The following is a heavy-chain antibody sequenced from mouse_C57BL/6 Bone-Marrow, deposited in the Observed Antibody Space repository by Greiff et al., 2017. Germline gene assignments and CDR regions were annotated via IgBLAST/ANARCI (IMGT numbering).Heavy chain of an antibody. CDR2: FYPGSGSI. V-gene: IGHV1-62-2*01. Sequence: VQLQQSGAELVKPGASVKLSCKASGYTFTEYTIHWVKQRSGQGLEWIGWFYPGSGSIKYNETFKDKATLTADKSSSSVYMELSRLTSENSSVYFFARHEEGDYYCSGAFAYWGQGTLVTVSA. CDR3: ARHEEGDYYCSGAFAY. D-gene: IGHD1-1*01. CDR1: GYTFTEYT. J-gene: IGHJ3*01.